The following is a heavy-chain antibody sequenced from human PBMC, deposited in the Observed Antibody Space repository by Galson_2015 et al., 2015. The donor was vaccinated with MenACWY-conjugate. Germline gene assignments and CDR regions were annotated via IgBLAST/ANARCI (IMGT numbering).Heavy chain of an antibody. CDR3: ARDHSGYSGYDFDY. CDR1: GDRVSSTSAA. D-gene: IGHD5-12*01. CDR2: TYYRYKWYN. V-gene: IGHV6-1*01. Sequence: CAISGDRVSSTSAAWHWIRQSPSRGLEWLGRTYYRYKWYNDYAVSVKSRITINPDTSKNQFSLQLNSVTPEDTAVYYCARDHSGYSGYDFDYWGQGTLVTVSS. J-gene: IGHJ4*02.